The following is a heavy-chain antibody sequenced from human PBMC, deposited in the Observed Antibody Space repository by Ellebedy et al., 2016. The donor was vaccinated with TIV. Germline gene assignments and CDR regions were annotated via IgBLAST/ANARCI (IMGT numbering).Heavy chain of an antibody. CDR2: INHSGST. D-gene: IGHD1-26*01. Sequence: SETLSLXXAVYGGSFSGYYWSWIRQPPGKGLEWIGEINHSGSTNYNPSLKSRVTMSVDTSKNQFSLKLSSVTAADTAVYYCARGVAGSYYFDYWGQGTLVTVSS. V-gene: IGHV4-34*01. CDR1: GGSFSGYY. J-gene: IGHJ4*02. CDR3: ARGVAGSYYFDY.